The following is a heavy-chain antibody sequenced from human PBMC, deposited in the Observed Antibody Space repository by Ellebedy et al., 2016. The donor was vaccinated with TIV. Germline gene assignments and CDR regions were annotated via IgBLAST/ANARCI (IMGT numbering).Heavy chain of an antibody. D-gene: IGHD3-10*01. Sequence: GESLKISCKGSGYSFTSYWISWVRQMPGKGLEWMGRIDPSDSYTNYSPSFQGHVTISADKYISTAYLQWSSLKASDTAMYYCAGHEKGVGLWFGELLPGRVYFDYWGQGTLVTVSS. V-gene: IGHV5-10-1*01. CDR2: IDPSDSYT. CDR1: GYSFTSYW. J-gene: IGHJ4*02. CDR3: AGHEKGVGLWFGELLPGRVYFDY.